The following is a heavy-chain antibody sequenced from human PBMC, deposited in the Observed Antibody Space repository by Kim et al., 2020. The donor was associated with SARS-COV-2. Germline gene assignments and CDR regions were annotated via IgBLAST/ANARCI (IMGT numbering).Heavy chain of an antibody. CDR1: GGSISSYY. V-gene: IGHV4-59*08. CDR3: ARHPDSGHDWFDP. J-gene: IGHJ5*02. CDR2: IYYSGST. D-gene: IGHD1-26*01. Sequence: SETLSLTCTVSGGSISSYYWSWIRQPPGKGLEWIGYIYYSGSTNYNPSLKSRVTISVDTSKNQFSLKLSSVTAADTAVYYCARHPDSGHDWFDPWGQGTLVTVSS.